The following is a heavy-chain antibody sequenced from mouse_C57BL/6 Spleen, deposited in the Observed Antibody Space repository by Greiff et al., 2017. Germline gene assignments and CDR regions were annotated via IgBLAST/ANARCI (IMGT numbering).Heavy chain of an antibody. V-gene: IGHV5-17*01. J-gene: IGHJ1*03. CDR2: ISSGSSTI. D-gene: IGHD1-1*01. Sequence: EVQLVESGGGLVKPGGSLKLSCAASGFTFSDYGMRWVRQAPEKGLEWVAYISSGSSTIYYADTVKGRFTISRDNAKNTLFLQMTSLRSEDTAMYYCARSPYYYGSSHWYFDVWGTGTTVTVSS. CDR1: GFTFSDYG. CDR3: ARSPYYYGSSHWYFDV.